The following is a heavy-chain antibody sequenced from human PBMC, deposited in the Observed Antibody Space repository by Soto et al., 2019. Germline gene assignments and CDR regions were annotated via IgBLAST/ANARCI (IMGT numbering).Heavy chain of an antibody. CDR3: ARESLGATSLAFDP. Sequence: ASVKVSCKASGYTLTSYAMHWVRQAPGQRLEWMGWINAGNGNTKYSQKFQGRVTITRDTSASTAYMELSSLRSEDTAVYYCARESLGATSLAFDPWGQGTLVTVSS. J-gene: IGHJ5*02. CDR2: INAGNGNT. CDR1: GYTLTSYA. V-gene: IGHV1-3*01. D-gene: IGHD1-26*01.